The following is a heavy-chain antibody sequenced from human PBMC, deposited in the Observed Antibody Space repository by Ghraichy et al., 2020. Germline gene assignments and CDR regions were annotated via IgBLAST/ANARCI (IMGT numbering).Heavy chain of an antibody. V-gene: IGHV3-48*02. J-gene: IGHJ6*02. CDR2: ISSSSSNK. CDR3: ARASTVIRFYYYAAMDV. Sequence: GESQNISCAASGFTFSSCMDWVRQAPGKGLEWVSHISSSSSNKFYTDSVKGRFTISRDNAKNSLYLQMNSLRDEDTAVYYCARASTVIRFYYYAAMDVWGQGTTVTVSS. D-gene: IGHD4-23*01. CDR1: GFTFSSC.